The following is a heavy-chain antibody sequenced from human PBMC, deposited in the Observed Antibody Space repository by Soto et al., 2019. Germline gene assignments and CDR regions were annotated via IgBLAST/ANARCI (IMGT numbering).Heavy chain of an antibody. CDR1: GGSISGDYYH. V-gene: IGHV4-30-2*06. CDR2: VFHSGST. CDR3: ARAFRRYCSGGSCPTFDY. Sequence: SETLSLTCTVSGGSISGDYYHWTWIRQSPGKGLEWIGYVFHSGSTNYNPSLKSRVTISVDTSKNQFSLKLSSVTAADTAVYYCARAFRRYCSGGSCPTFDYWGQGTLVTVSS. J-gene: IGHJ4*02. D-gene: IGHD2-15*01.